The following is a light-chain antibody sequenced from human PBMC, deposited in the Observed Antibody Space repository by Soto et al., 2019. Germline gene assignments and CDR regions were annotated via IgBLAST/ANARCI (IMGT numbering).Light chain of an antibody. V-gene: IGKV1-39*01. J-gene: IGKJ1*01. CDR3: QQCYSSPRT. CDR2: AAS. CDR1: QRISTY. Sequence: DIQMTQSPSTLSAGVGDRVTITCRASQRISTYLNWYQQKPGKAPTLLIYAASSLQSGVPSRCSGGGSGTDFTLTINTLQPEDFATFFCQQCYSSPRTFGQGTKVEIK.